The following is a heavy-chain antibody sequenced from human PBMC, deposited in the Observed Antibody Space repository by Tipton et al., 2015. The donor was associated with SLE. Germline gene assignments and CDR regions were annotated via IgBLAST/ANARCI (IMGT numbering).Heavy chain of an antibody. CDR1: GGSISGYY. V-gene: IGHV4-4*02. D-gene: IGHD1-26*01. J-gene: IGHJ6*02. CDR2: IYHSGST. CDR3: ARDRIPVYSGSYLAGFYYGMDV. Sequence: SLRLSCTVSGGSISGYYWSWVRQPPGKGLEWIGEIYHSGSTNYNPSLKSRVTISVDKSKNQVSLKLSSVTAADTAVYYCARDRIPVYSGSYLAGFYYGMDVWGQGTAVTVSS.